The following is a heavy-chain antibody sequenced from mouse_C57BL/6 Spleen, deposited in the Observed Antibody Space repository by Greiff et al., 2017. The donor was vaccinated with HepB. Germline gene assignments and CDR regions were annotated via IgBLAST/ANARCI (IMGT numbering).Heavy chain of an antibody. CDR2: IYPGSGST. J-gene: IGHJ3*01. D-gene: IGHD1-1*01. Sequence: VQLQQSGAELVKPGASVKMSCKASGYTFTSYWITWVKQRPGQGLEWIGDIYPGSGSTNYNEKFKSKATLTVDTSSSTAYMQLSSLTSEDSAVYYCARWDGHYGGFAYWGQGTLVTVSA. V-gene: IGHV1-55*01. CDR1: GYTFTSYW. CDR3: ARWDGHYGGFAY.